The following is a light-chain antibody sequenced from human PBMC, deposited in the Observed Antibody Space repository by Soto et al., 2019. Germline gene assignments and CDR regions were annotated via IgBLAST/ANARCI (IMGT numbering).Light chain of an antibody. V-gene: IGLV3-21*02. CDR2: DDS. Sequence: SYELTQPPSVSVAPGQTARITCGGNNIGSKSVHWHQQKPGQAPVLVVYDDSDRPSGIPERFSGSNSGNTATLTISRVEAGDEADYYCQVWDSSSDHLRVFGTGTKVTVL. CDR3: QVWDSSSDHLRV. J-gene: IGLJ1*01. CDR1: NIGSKS.